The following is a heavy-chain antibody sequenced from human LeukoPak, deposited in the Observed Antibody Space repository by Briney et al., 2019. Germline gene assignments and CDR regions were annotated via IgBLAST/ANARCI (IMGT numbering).Heavy chain of an antibody. Sequence: GASVKVSCKASGYIFTSYGIIWVRQAPGQGLELMGWISAYYGDTKCAEDFQGRVTMTTDTSTSTAYLELRSLTSDDTALYFCARDPFNNYYDNSNFALDYWGQGTLVAVST. CDR2: ISAYYGDT. CDR3: ARDPFNNYYDNSNFALDY. D-gene: IGHD3-22*01. J-gene: IGHJ4*02. V-gene: IGHV1-18*01. CDR1: GYIFTSYG.